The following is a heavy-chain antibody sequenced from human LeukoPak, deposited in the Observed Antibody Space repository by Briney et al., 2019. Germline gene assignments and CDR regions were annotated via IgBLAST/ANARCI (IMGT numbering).Heavy chain of an antibody. CDR2: IYTSGST. J-gene: IGHJ4*02. CDR3: AGDPVYDSSGYYYDGGY. CDR1: GGSISSYY. Sequence: SETLSLTCTVSGGSISSYYWSWIRQPAGKGLEWIGRIYTSGSTNYNPFLKSRVTMSVDTSKNQFSLKLSSVTAADTAVYYCAGDPVYDSSGYYYDGGYWGQGTLVTVSS. V-gene: IGHV4-4*07. D-gene: IGHD3-22*01.